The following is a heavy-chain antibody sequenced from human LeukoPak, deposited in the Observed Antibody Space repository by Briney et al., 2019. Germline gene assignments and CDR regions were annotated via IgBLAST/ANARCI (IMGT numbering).Heavy chain of an antibody. CDR3: ASSLYSGYDIRFDP. CDR1: GDSVSSNSAA. D-gene: IGHD5-12*01. Sequence: SQTLSLTCAISGDSVSSNSAAWSWIRQSPSGGLEWLGRTYYRSKWYNDYAVSVKSRITINPDTSKNQFSLQLNSVNPEDMAVYYCASSLYSGYDIRFDPWGQGTLVTVSS. CDR2: TYYRSKWYN. V-gene: IGHV6-1*01. J-gene: IGHJ5*02.